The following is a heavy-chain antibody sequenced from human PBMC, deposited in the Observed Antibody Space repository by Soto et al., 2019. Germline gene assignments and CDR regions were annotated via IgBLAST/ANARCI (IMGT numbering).Heavy chain of an antibody. V-gene: IGHV1-46*01. J-gene: IGHJ5*02. D-gene: IGHD3-9*01. CDR3: AREGGGTTGILTGYYVS. CDR2: INPSGGST. Sequence: ASVKVSFKASGYTFTSYYMHWVRQAPGQGLEWMGIINPSGGSTSYAQKFQGRVTMTRDTSTSTVYMELSSLRSEDTAVYYCAREGGGTTGILTGYYVSWGQGTLVTVSS. CDR1: GYTFTSYY.